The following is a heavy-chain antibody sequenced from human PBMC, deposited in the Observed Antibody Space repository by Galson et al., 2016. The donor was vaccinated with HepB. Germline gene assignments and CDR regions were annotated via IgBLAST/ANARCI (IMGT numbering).Heavy chain of an antibody. V-gene: IGHV1-3*01. CDR1: GYTFTSFA. CDR2: INAGNGNT. J-gene: IGHJ5*02. D-gene: IGHD4-17*01. CDR3: ARDKADYGMIWFDP. Sequence: SVKVSCKASGYTFTSFAMHWVRQAPGQRLEWMGWINAGNGNTKYSQKFQGRVTITRDTSASTAYMELSSLRSEDTAVYYCARDKADYGMIWFDPWGQGTLVTVSS.